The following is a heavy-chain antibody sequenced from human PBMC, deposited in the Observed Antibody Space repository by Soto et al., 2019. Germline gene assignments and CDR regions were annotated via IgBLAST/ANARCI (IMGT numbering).Heavy chain of an antibody. CDR3: ARLYCISTSCYLGMDV. Sequence: ASVKVSCKASGYTFTSYGISWVRQAPGQGLEWMGWISAYNGNRNYVQKLQGRVTMTTDTSTSTAYMEPRSLRSDDTAVYYCARLYCISTSCYLGMDVWGQGTTVTVSS. V-gene: IGHV1-18*01. CDR1: GYTFTSYG. D-gene: IGHD2-2*01. CDR2: ISAYNGNR. J-gene: IGHJ6*02.